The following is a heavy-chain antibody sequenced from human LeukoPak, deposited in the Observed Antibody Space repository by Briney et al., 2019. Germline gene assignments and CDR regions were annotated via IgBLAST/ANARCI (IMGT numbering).Heavy chain of an antibody. D-gene: IGHD3-3*01. J-gene: IGHJ4*02. CDR2: ISFDGSDE. V-gene: IGHV3-30*03. Sequence: GRSLRLSCAASGFTFRTYNMNWVRQVPGKGLEWVAVISFDGSDEYYADSVKGRFTISRDNSKDMVFLQINSLREDDTAMFYCAGGEDFLDSWGQGTLVIVSS. CDR3: AGGEDFLDS. CDR1: GFTFRTYN.